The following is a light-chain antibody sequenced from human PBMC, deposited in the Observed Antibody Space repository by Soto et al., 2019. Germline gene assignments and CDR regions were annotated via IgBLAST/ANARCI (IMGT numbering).Light chain of an antibody. CDR2: EVN. V-gene: IGLV2-8*01. CDR3: MMWYSPAWV. J-gene: IGLJ3*02. Sequence: QSALTQPPSASGSPGQSVAISCTGTSSDVGGYNYVSWYQQHPGKAPKLMIYEVNKRPSGVPDRFSGSKSGNTASLTVSGLQAEDEADYYCMMWYSPAWVFGGGTKLTVL. CDR1: SSDVGGYNY.